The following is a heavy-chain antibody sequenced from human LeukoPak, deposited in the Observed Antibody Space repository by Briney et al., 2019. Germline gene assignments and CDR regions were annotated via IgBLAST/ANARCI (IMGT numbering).Heavy chain of an antibody. CDR1: GFTFSGSA. Sequence: GGSLRLSCAASGFTFSGSAMHWVRQASGKGLEWVGRIRSKANSYATAYAASVKGRFTISRDDSKNTAYLQMNSLKTEDTAVYYCTRRDCSGGSWYLDYWGQGTLVTVSS. CDR3: TRRDCSGGSWYLDY. D-gene: IGHD2-15*01. V-gene: IGHV3-73*01. CDR2: IRSKANSYAT. J-gene: IGHJ4*02.